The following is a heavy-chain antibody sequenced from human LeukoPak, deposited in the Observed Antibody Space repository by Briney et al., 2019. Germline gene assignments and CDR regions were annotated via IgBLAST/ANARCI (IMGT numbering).Heavy chain of an antibody. D-gene: IGHD3-22*01. CDR3: ARGIRRITMIPGAFDI. V-gene: IGHV4-38-2*02. CDR1: GYSISSGYY. J-gene: IGHJ3*02. Sequence: SETLSLTCTVSGYSISSGYYWGWIRQPPGKGLEWIGSIYHSGSTYYNPSLKSRVTISVDTSKNQFSLKLSSVTAADTAVYYCARGIRRITMIPGAFDIWGQGTMVTVSS. CDR2: IYHSGST.